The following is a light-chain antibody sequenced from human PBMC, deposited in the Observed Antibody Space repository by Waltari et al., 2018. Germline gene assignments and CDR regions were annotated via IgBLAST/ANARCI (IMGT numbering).Light chain of an antibody. CDR1: SSDVGSYNL. CDR3: CSYAGANTYV. J-gene: IGLJ1*01. CDR2: EVS. V-gene: IGLV2-23*02. Sequence: QSALTQPASVSGSPGQSITASCTGTSSDVGSYNLVSWYQHHPPKAPKLMMYEVSKRPSGVSNRFSGSKSGDTASLTISGLQPEDEADYYCCSYAGANTYVFGSGTKVTVL.